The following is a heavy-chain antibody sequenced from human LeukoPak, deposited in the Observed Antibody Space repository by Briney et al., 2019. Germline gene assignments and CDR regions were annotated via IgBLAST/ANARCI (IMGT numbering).Heavy chain of an antibody. D-gene: IGHD6-13*01. Sequence: SETLSLTCTVSGGSISTYYWSWLRQPPGKGLEWIGNIYYTGTTNYNPSLKSRLAISVDTSKNQFSLKVSSVTAAETAVHYCARSTSWYAYFDHWGQGTLVTVSS. V-gene: IGHV4-59*01. CDR2: IYYTGTT. CDR1: GGSISTYY. CDR3: ARSTSWYAYFDH. J-gene: IGHJ4*02.